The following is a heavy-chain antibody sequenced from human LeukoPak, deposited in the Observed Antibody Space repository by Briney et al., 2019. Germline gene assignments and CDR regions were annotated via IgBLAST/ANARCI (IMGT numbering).Heavy chain of an antibody. Sequence: PGGSLRLSCAASGFTFSDYYMSWIRQAPGKGVEWASYITGRGSTKYYSDSVKGRFTISRDNAKNSLYLQMDSLRAEDTAVYYCAIRSRDGYNSLGWGQGTLVTVSS. CDR2: ITGRGSTK. V-gene: IGHV3-11*01. CDR1: GFTFSDYY. J-gene: IGHJ4*02. CDR3: AIRSRDGYNSLG. D-gene: IGHD5-12*01.